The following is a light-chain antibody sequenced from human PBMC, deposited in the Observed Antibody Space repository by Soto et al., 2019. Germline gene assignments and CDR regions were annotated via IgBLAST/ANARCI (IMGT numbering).Light chain of an antibody. J-gene: IGLJ1*01. V-gene: IGLV2-8*01. CDR1: SSDVGGYNY. CDR2: EVS. Sequence: QSVLTQPPSASGSPGQSVTISCTGTSSDVGGYNYVSWYQQHPGKAPKLMIYEVSKRPSGVPDRFSGSKSGNTASLAISGLRSEDEADYYCAAWDDSLSGYVFGTGTKDTDL. CDR3: AAWDDSLSGYV.